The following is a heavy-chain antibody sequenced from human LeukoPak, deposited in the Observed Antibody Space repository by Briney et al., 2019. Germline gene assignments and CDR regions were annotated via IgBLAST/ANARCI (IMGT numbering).Heavy chain of an antibody. Sequence: SETLSLTCAVYGGSFSGYYWSWIRQPPGKGLEWIGEINHSGSTNYNPSLKSRVTISVDTSKNQFSLKLSSVTAADTAVYYCARGWRGYCTNGVCYSPLFDYWGQGTLVTVSS. J-gene: IGHJ4*02. CDR1: GGSFSGYY. CDR3: ARGWRGYCTNGVCYSPLFDY. D-gene: IGHD2-8*01. V-gene: IGHV4-34*01. CDR2: INHSGST.